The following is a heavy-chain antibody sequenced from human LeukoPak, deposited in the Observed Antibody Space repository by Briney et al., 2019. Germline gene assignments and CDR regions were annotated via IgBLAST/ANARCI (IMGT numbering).Heavy chain of an antibody. CDR3: ARVHGGNVRFLDY. V-gene: IGHV3-48*04. Sequence: PGGSLRLSCAASGFTFSSYSMNWVRQAPGKGLEWVSYISSSGSTIYYADSVKGRFTISRDNAKNSLYLQMNSLRAEDTAVYYCARVHGGNVRFLDYWGQGTLVTVSS. CDR1: GFTFSSYS. J-gene: IGHJ4*02. CDR2: ISSSGSTI. D-gene: IGHD4-23*01.